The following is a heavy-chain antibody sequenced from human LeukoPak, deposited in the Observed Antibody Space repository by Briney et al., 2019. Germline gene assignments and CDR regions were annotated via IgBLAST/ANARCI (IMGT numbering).Heavy chain of an antibody. CDR2: IRAHNGDT. D-gene: IGHD2-2*01. V-gene: IGHV1-18*01. Sequence: GASVKVSCKASGYTFTSYAISWVRQAPGQGLEWMGWIRAHNGDTNHAQQLQGRVTMTTDTSTRTAYMELRSLRSEDTAVYYCARGEFICTFNTCYASALDSWGQGTLVTVSS. J-gene: IGHJ4*02. CDR1: GYTFTSYA. CDR3: ARGEFICTFNTCYASALDS.